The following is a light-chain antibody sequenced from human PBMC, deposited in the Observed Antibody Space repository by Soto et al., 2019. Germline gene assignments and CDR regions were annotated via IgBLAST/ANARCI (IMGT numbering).Light chain of an antibody. CDR2: DVS. V-gene: IGKV3-11*01. CDR1: QTISNY. J-gene: IGKJ4*01. CDR3: QQRGT. Sequence: EVVLTQSPATLSLSPGERATLSCRASQTISNYLAWYQQKPGQAPRLLFYDVSNRATGIPARFSGSGSGTDFTLTISSLEPEDYGVYYCQQRGTFGGGTKVEIK.